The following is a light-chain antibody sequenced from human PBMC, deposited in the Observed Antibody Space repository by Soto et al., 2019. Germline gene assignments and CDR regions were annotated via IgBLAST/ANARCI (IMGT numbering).Light chain of an antibody. V-gene: IGKV1-27*01. CDR3: QKYTNAPWT. CDR2: AAS. J-gene: IGKJ1*01. Sequence: DIPMTQSPSSLSATVGDRVTITCRASQNMYNYVAWYQQKPGKVPKLLMYAASTLQSGVPSRFSGSGYGTDLNLTISSLQPEDVATYYCQKYTNAPWTFGQGTKVEIK. CDR1: QNMYNY.